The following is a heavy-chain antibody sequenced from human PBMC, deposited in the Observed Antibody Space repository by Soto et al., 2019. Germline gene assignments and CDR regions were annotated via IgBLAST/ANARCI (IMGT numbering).Heavy chain of an antibody. CDR1: GFSFSSYA. CDR2: ISGSGGSA. D-gene: IGHD2-21*02. V-gene: IGHV3-23*01. Sequence: SXILSCAASGFSFSSYAMSWVRQAPGKGLEWVSTISGSGGSADYADSVKGRFTISRDNPQNTLYLEMNSLRAEDTAIYYCAKDRFHVVVTVSIFDPWGQGTLVTGSS. CDR3: AKDRFHVVVTVSIFDP. J-gene: IGHJ5*02.